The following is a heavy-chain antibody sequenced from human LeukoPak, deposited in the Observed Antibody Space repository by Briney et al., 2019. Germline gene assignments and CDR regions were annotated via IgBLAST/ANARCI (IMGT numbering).Heavy chain of an antibody. CDR2: INPNSGGT. Sequence: ASVKVSCKASGYTFTGYYMHWVRQAPGQGLEWMGWINPNSGGTNYAQKFQGRATMTRDTSISTAYMELSRLRSDDTAVYYCARSYDFWSGYFDYWGQGTLVTVSS. D-gene: IGHD3-3*01. CDR3: ARSYDFWSGYFDY. V-gene: IGHV1-2*02. CDR1: GYTFTGYY. J-gene: IGHJ4*02.